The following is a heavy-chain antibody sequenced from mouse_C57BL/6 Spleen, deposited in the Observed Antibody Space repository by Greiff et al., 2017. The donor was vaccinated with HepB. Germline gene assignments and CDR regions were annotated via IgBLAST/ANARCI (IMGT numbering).Heavy chain of an antibody. D-gene: IGHD2-4*01. J-gene: IGHJ1*03. V-gene: IGHV1-80*01. CDR3: ARSGYDYDGYFEV. CDR2: IYPGDGDT. Sequence: VQLQQSGAELVKPGASVKISCKASGYAFSSYWMNWVKQRPGKGLEWIGQIYPGDGDTNYNGKFKGKATLTADKSSSTAYMQLSSLTSEDSAVYFCARSGYDYDGYFEVWGTGTTVTVSS. CDR1: GYAFSSYW.